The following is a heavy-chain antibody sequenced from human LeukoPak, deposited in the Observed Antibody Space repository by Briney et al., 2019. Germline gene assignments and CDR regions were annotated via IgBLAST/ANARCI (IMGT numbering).Heavy chain of an antibody. Sequence: GGSLRLSCAASGFTFSSYSMNWVRQAPGKGLEWVSYISSSSSTIYYADSVKGRFTISRDNAKNSLYLQMNSLRAEDTAVYYCAREVGGSSWYGALHYYYYYMDVWGKGTTVTISS. CDR2: ISSSSSTI. D-gene: IGHD6-13*01. CDR1: GFTFSSYS. CDR3: AREVGGSSWYGALHYYYYYMDV. V-gene: IGHV3-48*04. J-gene: IGHJ6*03.